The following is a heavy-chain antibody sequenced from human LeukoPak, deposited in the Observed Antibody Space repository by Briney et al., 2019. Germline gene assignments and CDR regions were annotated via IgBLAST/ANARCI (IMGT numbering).Heavy chain of an antibody. V-gene: IGHV1-2*04. J-gene: IGHJ2*01. CDR1: GYTFTSYG. CDR3: ARMSIAVAGWYFDL. D-gene: IGHD6-19*01. Sequence: ASVKVSCKASGYTFTSYGISWVRQAPGQGLEWMGWINPNSGGTNYAQKFQGWVTMTRDTSISTAYMELSRLRSDDTAVYYCARMSIAVAGWYFDLWGRGTLVTVSS. CDR2: INPNSGGT.